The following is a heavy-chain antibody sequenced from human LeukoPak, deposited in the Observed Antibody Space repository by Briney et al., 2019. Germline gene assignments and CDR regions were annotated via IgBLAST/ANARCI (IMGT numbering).Heavy chain of an antibody. CDR3: TRASYDSSGSPLY. D-gene: IGHD3-22*01. V-gene: IGHV3-49*03. CDR2: IRSKAYGGTT. CDR1: GFTFGDYA. Sequence: GGSLRLSCTASGFTFGDYAMSWFRQAPGKGLEWVGFIRSKAYGGTTEYAASVTGRFTISRDDSKSIAYLQMNNLKTEDTAVYYCTRASYDSSGSPLYWGQGTLVTVSS. J-gene: IGHJ4*02.